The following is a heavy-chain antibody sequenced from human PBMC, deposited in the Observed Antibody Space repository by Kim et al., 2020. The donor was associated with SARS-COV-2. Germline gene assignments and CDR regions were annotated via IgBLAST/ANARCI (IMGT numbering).Heavy chain of an antibody. Sequence: GGSLRLSCAASGFTFSSYAMHWVRQAPGKGLEWVAVISYDGSNKYYADSVKGRFTISRDNSKNTLYLQMNSLRAEDTAVYYCARDWQLVYYYYGMDVWGQGTTVTVSS. J-gene: IGHJ6*02. CDR2: ISYDGSNK. V-gene: IGHV3-30*04. CDR1: GFTFSSYA. CDR3: ARDWQLVYYYYGMDV. D-gene: IGHD6-13*01.